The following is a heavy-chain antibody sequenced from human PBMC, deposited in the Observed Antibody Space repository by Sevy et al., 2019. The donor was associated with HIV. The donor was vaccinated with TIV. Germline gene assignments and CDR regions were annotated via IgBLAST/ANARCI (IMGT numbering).Heavy chain of an antibody. Sequence: RGCLRLSCAASGFTFSSYWMSWVRQAPGKGLERVANIKQDGSEKYYVDSVKGRFTISRDNAKNSLYLQMNSLRAEDTAMYYCASPGGKGFDPWGQGTLVIVSS. D-gene: IGHD3-16*01. J-gene: IGHJ5*02. V-gene: IGHV3-7*03. CDR1: GFTFSSYW. CDR3: ASPGGKGFDP. CDR2: IKQDGSEK.